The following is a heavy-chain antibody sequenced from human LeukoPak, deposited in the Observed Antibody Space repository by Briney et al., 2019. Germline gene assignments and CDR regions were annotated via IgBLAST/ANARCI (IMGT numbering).Heavy chain of an antibody. CDR2: LYYSGST. D-gene: IGHD3-10*01. V-gene: IGHV4-59*01. J-gene: IGHJ5*02. CDR1: GGSISSYY. CDR3: ARVGYGSGRWWDNWFDP. Sequence: SETLSLTCTVSGGSISSYYWSWIRQPPGKGLEWIGYLYYSGSTNYNPSLKSRVTISVDTSKNQLSLKLSSVTAADTAVYYCARVGYGSGRWWDNWFDPWGQGTLVTVSS.